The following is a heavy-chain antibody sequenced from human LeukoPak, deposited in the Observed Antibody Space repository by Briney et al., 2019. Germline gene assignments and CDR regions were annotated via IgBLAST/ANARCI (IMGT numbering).Heavy chain of an antibody. V-gene: IGHV4-59*01. D-gene: IGHD5-12*01. CDR3: ARSGRPTSWFDP. J-gene: IGHJ5*02. CDR1: SVSISTYY. Sequence: SSETLSLTCIVSSVSISTYYWSWIRQPPGKGLEWIGYIYYKGNTNYNPSLRSRVTISFDTPKNQFSLKLSSVTAADTAVYYCARSGRPTSWFDPWGQGTLVTVSS. CDR2: IYYKGNT.